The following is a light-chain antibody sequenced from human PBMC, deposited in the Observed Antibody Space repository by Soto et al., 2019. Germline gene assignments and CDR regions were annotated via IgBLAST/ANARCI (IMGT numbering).Light chain of an antibody. CDR2: DAS. J-gene: IGKJ3*01. CDR1: QSISSW. V-gene: IGKV1-5*01. Sequence: DIQMTQSPSTLSASVGDRVIITCRASQSISSWLAWYQQKPGKAPNLLIYDASSLESGVPSRFSGSGSGADFTLTINTLEPEDFAAYYCQQYGSSPFTFGPGTKVDIK. CDR3: QQYGSSPFT.